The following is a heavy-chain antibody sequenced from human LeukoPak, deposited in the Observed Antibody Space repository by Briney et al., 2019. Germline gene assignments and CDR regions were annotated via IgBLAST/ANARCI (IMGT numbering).Heavy chain of an antibody. J-gene: IGHJ4*02. CDR3: VRDLHGATSFDY. Sequence: SETLSLTCTVSYYSVSSGYYWGWIRQPPGMGLEWIGSGSHTGSTFQNPSLKSRVTISLDTSKNQFSLEVRYLTAADTAVYYCVRDLHGATSFDYWGQGTLVTVSS. D-gene: IGHD1-26*01. CDR2: GSHTGST. V-gene: IGHV4-38-2*02. CDR1: YYSVSSGYY.